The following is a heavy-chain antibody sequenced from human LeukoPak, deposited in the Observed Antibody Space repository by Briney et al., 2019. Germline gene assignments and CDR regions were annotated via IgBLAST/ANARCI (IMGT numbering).Heavy chain of an antibody. CDR2: IIPIFGTA. V-gene: IGHV1-69*13. J-gene: IGHJ6*03. CDR1: GGTFSSYA. CDR3: ARSLAVDWAYYYYYMDV. Sequence: ASVKVSCKASGGTFSSYAISWVRQAPGQGLEWMGGIIPIFGTANYAQKFQGRVTITADESTSTAYMELSSLRSEDTAVYYCARSLAVDWAYYYYYMDVWGKGTTVTISS. D-gene: IGHD3/OR15-3a*01.